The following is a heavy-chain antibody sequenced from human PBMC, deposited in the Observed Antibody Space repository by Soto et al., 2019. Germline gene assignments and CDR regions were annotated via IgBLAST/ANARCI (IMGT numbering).Heavy chain of an antibody. J-gene: IGHJ4*02. CDR2: INAGNGNT. CDR1: GYTFTSYA. D-gene: IGHD3-3*01. Sequence: ASVKVSCKASGYTFTSYAMHWVRQAPGQRLEWMGWINAGNGNTKYSQKFQGRVTITRDTSASTAYMELSSLRSEDTAVYYCARDAITIFGVVEYYFDDWGQGTLVTVSS. CDR3: ARDAITIFGVVEYYFDD. V-gene: IGHV1-3*01.